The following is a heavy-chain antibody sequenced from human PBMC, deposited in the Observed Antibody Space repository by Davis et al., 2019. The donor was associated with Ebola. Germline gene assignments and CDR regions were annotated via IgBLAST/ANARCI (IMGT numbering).Heavy chain of an antibody. V-gene: IGHV3-53*01. D-gene: IGHD4-17*01. CDR3: ARHVNGDFWYFDL. Sequence: GGSLRLSCAASGFIVGSNYMTWVRQAPGKGLEWASVIYRDERTYYADSVKGRFTVSRDNSENMLYLQMSTLRAEDTAVYYCARHVNGDFWYFDLWGRGTRVTVSS. J-gene: IGHJ2*01. CDR2: IYRDERT. CDR1: GFIVGSNY.